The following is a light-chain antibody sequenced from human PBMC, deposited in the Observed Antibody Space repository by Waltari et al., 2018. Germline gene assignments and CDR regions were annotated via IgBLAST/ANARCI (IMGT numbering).Light chain of an antibody. Sequence: QSALTPAASVSGSPGPSIPISCTGTSRDVGGYNHVSWYHHHPGKAPKLIISEVSNRPSGVSYRFSGSKSGNTASLTISGLQAEDEADYYCSSYTSSSIPYVFGTGTKVTVL. CDR1: SRDVGGYNH. J-gene: IGLJ1*01. CDR3: SSYTSSSIPYV. V-gene: IGLV2-14*01. CDR2: EVS.